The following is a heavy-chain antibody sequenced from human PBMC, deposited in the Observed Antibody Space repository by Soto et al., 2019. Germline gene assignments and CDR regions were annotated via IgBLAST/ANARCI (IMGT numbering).Heavy chain of an antibody. Sequence: GEPLKISCKGSGYSFTSYWIGWVRQMPGKGLEWMGIIYPGDSDTRYSASFQGQVTISADKSISTAYLQWSSLEASDTAMYYCARHKEYYYDSSGYYDYWGQGTLVTVSS. J-gene: IGHJ4*02. CDR3: ARHKEYYYDSSGYYDY. D-gene: IGHD3-22*01. CDR2: IYPGDSDT. V-gene: IGHV5-51*01. CDR1: GYSFTSYW.